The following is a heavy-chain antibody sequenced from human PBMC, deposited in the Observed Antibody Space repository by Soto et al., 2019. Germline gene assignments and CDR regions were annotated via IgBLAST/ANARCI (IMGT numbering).Heavy chain of an antibody. Sequence: SETLSLTCIVSGESISSSSYYWGCIRQPPGKGLEWIGSIYYSGRTYYNPSFKSRVTISIDTSKNQFSLKLSSVTATDTAVYYCASPRTTVVTKDYFDHWGQGALVTVSS. V-gene: IGHV4-39*01. J-gene: IGHJ4*02. CDR1: GESISSSSYY. CDR3: ASPRTTVVTKDYFDH. CDR2: IYYSGRT. D-gene: IGHD2-21*02.